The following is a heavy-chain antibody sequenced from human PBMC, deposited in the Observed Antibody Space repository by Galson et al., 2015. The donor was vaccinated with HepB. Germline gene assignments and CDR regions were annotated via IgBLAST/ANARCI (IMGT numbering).Heavy chain of an antibody. CDR1: GYTFSSYS. D-gene: IGHD2-15*01. CDR3: ARGALVVVVDATQNNWFDP. CDR2: INAYKRNT. J-gene: IGHJ5*02. V-gene: IGHV1-18*01. Sequence: SVKVSCKASGYTFSSYSITWVRQAPGQGLEWMGWINAYKRNTDYARQLQGRVTMTTDTSTSTAYMELKSLRSDDTAVYYCARGALVVVVDATQNNWFDPWGQGTLVTVSS.